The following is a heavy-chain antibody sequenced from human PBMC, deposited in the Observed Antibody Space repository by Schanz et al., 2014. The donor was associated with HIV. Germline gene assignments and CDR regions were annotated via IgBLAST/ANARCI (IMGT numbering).Heavy chain of an antibody. Sequence: VQLVESGGGVVQPGRSLRLSCAASGFTFSSYAMHWVRQAPGKGLEWVAVISYDGSNEYYADSVKGRFTISRDNSKNTLYLQMNSLRADDTAVYYCARGWTGYYTSFDYWGQGTLVTVSS. J-gene: IGHJ4*02. V-gene: IGHV3-30-3*01. CDR1: GFTFSSYA. D-gene: IGHD3-3*01. CDR2: ISYDGSNE. CDR3: ARGWTGYYTSFDY.